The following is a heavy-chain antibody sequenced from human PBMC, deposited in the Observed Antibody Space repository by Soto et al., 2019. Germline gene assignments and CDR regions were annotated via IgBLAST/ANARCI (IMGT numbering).Heavy chain of an antibody. CDR3: AIVNDFAYYYYGMDV. J-gene: IGHJ6*02. V-gene: IGHV1-69*06. D-gene: IGHD3-3*01. CDR1: GGTFSSYA. CDR2: IIPIFGTA. Sequence: SVKVSCKASGGTFSSYAISWVRQAPGQGLEWMGGIIPIFGTANYAQKFQGRVTITADKSTSAAYMELSSRRSEDTAVYYCAIVNDFAYYYYGMDVWGQGTTVTVS.